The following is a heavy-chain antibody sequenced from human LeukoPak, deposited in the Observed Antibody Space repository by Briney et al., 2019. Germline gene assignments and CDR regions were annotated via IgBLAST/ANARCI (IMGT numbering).Heavy chain of an antibody. D-gene: IGHD6-25*01. CDR1: GFTFSSYG. CDR2: ISYDGGNK. V-gene: IGHV3-30*03. J-gene: IGHJ6*03. CDR3: ARFAAGGSYYYYMDV. Sequence: GRSLRLSCAASGFTFSSYGMHWVRQAPGKGLEWVAVISYDGGNKYYADSVKGRFTISRDNAKNSLYLQMNSLRADDTAVYYCARFAAGGSYYYYMDVWGKGTTVTVSS.